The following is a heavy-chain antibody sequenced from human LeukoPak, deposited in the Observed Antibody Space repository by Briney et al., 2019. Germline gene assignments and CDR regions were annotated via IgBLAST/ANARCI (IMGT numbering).Heavy chain of an antibody. V-gene: IGHV4-59*01. J-gene: IGHJ3*02. Sequence: PSETLSLTCTVSGGSISSYYWSWIRQPPGKGLEWIGYIYYGGSTNYNPSLKSRVTISVDTSKNQFSLKLSSVTAADTAVYYCAVTTMIELDAFDIWGQGTMVTVSS. CDR2: IYYGGST. CDR1: GGSISSYY. D-gene: IGHD3-22*01. CDR3: AVTTMIELDAFDI.